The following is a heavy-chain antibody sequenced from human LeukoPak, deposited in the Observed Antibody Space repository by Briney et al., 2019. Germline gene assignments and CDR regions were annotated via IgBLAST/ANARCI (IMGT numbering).Heavy chain of an antibody. CDR2: IYYSGST. J-gene: IGHJ6*03. Sequence: PSETLSLTCTVSGGSISSYFWSWLRQPPGKGLEWIGYIYYSGSTNYNPPLKSRVTISVDTSKNQFSLKLSSVTAADTAVYYCARDVVHYDILTGRGYYYYMDVWGKGTTVTISS. V-gene: IGHV4-59*01. CDR1: GGSISSYF. D-gene: IGHD3-9*01. CDR3: ARDVVHYDILTGRGYYYYMDV.